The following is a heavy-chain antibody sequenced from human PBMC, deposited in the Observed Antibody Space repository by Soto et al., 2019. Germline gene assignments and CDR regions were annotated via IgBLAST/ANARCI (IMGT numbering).Heavy chain of an antibody. CDR2: IVPNVGTV. Sequence: SVKVSCKASGGTLSSFINYPINWVRQAPGQGLEWMGGIVPNVGTVNYAQKFQGRVTITADKSTGTAYMEVSSLRSEDTALYYCARRDTSGFLRYFDNWGQVTLVTVSS. CDR1: GGTLSSFINYP. CDR3: ARRDTSGFLRYFDN. J-gene: IGHJ4*02. D-gene: IGHD3-3*01. V-gene: IGHV1-69*06.